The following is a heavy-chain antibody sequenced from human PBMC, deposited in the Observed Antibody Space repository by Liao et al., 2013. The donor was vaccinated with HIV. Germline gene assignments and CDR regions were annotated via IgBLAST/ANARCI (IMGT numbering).Heavy chain of an antibody. J-gene: IGHJ4*02. Sequence: QLQLQESGPGLVKPSETLSLTCTVSGGSISSSSYYWGWIRQPPGKGLEWIGSIYYSGSTYYNPSLKSRVTISVDTSKNQFSLKLSSVTAADTAVYYCARIMLNSSGYYLDYWGQGTLVTVSS. CDR3: ARIMLNSSGYYLDY. CDR2: IYYSGST. V-gene: IGHV4-39*07. CDR1: GGSISSSSYY. D-gene: IGHD3-22*01.